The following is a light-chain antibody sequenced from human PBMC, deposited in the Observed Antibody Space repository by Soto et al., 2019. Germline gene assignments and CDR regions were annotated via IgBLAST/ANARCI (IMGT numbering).Light chain of an antibody. J-gene: IGLJ1*01. CDR2: EVS. V-gene: IGLV2-8*01. CDR3: SSYAGSNNFV. CDR1: SSDIGAYIY. Sequence: QSALTXPPSASGSPGQSVTISCTGTSSDIGAYIYVSWYQQHPGKAPKLMISEVSRRPSGVPERFSGSKSGNTASLTVSGLQADDEAHYYCSSYAGSNNFVFGTGTKVTVL.